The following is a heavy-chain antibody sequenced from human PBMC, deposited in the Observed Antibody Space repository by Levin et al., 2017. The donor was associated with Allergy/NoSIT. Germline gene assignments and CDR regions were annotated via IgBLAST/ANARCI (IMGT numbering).Heavy chain of an antibody. CDR3: AKKPREGPVTMVQDDY. V-gene: IGHV3-23*01. D-gene: IGHD3-10*01. Sequence: GGSLRLSCAASGFTFSSYAMSWVRQAPGKGLEWVSAISGSGGSTYYADSVKGRFTISRDNSKNTLYLQMNSLRAEDTAVYYCAKKPREGPVTMVQDDYWGQGTLVTVSS. CDR1: GFTFSSYA. J-gene: IGHJ4*02. CDR2: ISGSGGST.